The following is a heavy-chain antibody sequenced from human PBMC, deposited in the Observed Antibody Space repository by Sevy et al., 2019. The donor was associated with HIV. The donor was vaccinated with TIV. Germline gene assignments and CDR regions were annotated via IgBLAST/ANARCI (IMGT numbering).Heavy chain of an antibody. CDR1: GGSISSGDYY. Sequence: SETLSLTCTVSGGSISSGDYYWTWIRQPPGKGLEWIGYIFYSGSTYFNPSLKSRVTISLDTSKSQLYLRLSSVTAADTAVFYCARQRASSGYFYFDSWGQGTLVTVSS. CDR2: IFYSGST. J-gene: IGHJ4*02. V-gene: IGHV4-30-4*01. D-gene: IGHD3-22*01. CDR3: ARQRASSGYFYFDS.